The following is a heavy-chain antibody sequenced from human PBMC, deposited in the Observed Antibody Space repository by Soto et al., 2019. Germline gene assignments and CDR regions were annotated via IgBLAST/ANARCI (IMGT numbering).Heavy chain of an antibody. CDR2: ISYDGSNK. J-gene: IGHJ6*02. Sequence: GGSLRLSCAASGFTFSSYGMHWVRQAPGKGLEWVAVISYDGSNKYYADSVKGRFTISRDNSKNTLYLQMNSLRAEDTAVYYCAKDPSTAARGLYYYYGMDVWGQGTTVTVSS. CDR1: GFTFSSYG. V-gene: IGHV3-30*18. D-gene: IGHD6-6*01. CDR3: AKDPSTAARGLYYYYGMDV.